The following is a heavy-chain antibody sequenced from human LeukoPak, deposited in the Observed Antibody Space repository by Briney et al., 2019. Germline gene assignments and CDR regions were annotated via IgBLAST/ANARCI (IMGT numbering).Heavy chain of an antibody. CDR1: GFTVSSNY. V-gene: IGHV3-66*01. J-gene: IGHJ4*02. Sequence: GGFLRLSRAASGFTVSSNYMSWVRRAPGKGLEWVSVIYSGGSTYYADSVKGRFTISRDNSKNTLYLQMNSLRAEDTAVYYCARGRGNYYVSFDYWGQGTLVTVSS. CDR2: IYSGGST. D-gene: IGHD3-10*02. CDR3: ARGRGNYYVSFDY.